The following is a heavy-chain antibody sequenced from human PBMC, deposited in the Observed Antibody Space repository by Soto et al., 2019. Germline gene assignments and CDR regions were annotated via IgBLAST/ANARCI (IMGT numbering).Heavy chain of an antibody. CDR1: GYTFTVYA. CDR2: INAGNGNT. J-gene: IGHJ4*02. CDR3: ARAVAVPADFDY. Sequence: GASVKVSCKASGYTFTVYAMHWVRQAPGQRLEWMGWINAGNGNTKYSQKFQGRVTITRDTSASTVYMELSSLRSEDTAVYYCARAVAVPADFDYWGQGTLVTVSS. D-gene: IGHD6-19*01. V-gene: IGHV1-3*01.